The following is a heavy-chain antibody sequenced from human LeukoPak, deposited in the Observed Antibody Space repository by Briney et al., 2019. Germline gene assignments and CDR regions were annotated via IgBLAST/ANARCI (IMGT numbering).Heavy chain of an antibody. CDR1: GFTFSSYE. D-gene: IGHD3-3*01. CDR3: AKSRSDVVDY. CDR2: IYSGGST. Sequence: GGSLRLSCAASGFTFSSYEMNWVRQAPGKGLEWVSIIYSGGSTYYADSVKGRFTISRDNSKNTLYLQMNSLRAEDTAVYYCAKSRSDVVDYWGQGTLVTVSS. V-gene: IGHV3-66*02. J-gene: IGHJ4*02.